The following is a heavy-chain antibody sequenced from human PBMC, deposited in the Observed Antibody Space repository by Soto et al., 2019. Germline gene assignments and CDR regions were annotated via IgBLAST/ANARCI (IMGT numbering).Heavy chain of an antibody. CDR2: IWYDGSNK. J-gene: IGHJ5*02. CDR3: ARAGDFAWNPPFDP. Sequence: QVQLVESGGGVVQPGRSLRLSCAASGFTFSSYGMHWVRQAPGKGLEWVAVIWYDGSNKYYADSVKGRFTISRDNSKNTLYLQMNSLRAEDTAVYYCARAGDFAWNPPFDPWGQGTLVTVSS. D-gene: IGHD1-1*01. V-gene: IGHV3-33*01. CDR1: GFTFSSYG.